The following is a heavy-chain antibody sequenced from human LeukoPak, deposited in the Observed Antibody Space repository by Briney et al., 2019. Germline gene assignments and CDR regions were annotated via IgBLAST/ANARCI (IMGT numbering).Heavy chain of an antibody. CDR1: GYPFTAFS. V-gene: IGHV1-46*01. J-gene: IGHJ4*02. Sequence: ASVKVSCKVLGYPFTAFSLHWVRQAPGQGPEWMAIINPGIFTTTYAQKLQDRITATSDTSTATVYMELRSLRLEDTAVYFCARDWAHGSFDLWGQGTLVTVSS. CDR3: ARDWAHGSFDL. CDR2: INPGIFTT. D-gene: IGHD3-16*01.